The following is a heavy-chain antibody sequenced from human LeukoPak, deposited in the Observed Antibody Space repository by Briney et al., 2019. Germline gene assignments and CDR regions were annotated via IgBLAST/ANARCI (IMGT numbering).Heavy chain of an antibody. CDR1: GFTFSSYG. CDR3: AKDLDASFSHTPRNYLDY. CDR2: ISYDGSNK. Sequence: GGSLRLSCAASGFTFSSYGMHWVRQAPGKGLEWVAVISYDGSNKYYADSVKGRFTISRDNSKNTLYLQMNSPRAEDTAVYYCAKDLDASFSHTPRNYLDYWGQGTLVTVSS. V-gene: IGHV3-30*18. J-gene: IGHJ4*02.